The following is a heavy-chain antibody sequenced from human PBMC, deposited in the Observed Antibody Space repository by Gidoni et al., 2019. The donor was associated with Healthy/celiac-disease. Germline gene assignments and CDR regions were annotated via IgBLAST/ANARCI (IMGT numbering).Heavy chain of an antibody. CDR3: ARGRWGSGRYYSAGHFDY. CDR1: GGSFIGYY. CDR2: INHSANT. D-gene: IGHD3-10*01. V-gene: IGHV4-34*01. J-gene: IGHJ4*02. Sequence: HVQLQPWGAGLLTPSETLSLPCAVYGGSFIGYYWIWIRQPPGKGLEWIEEINHSANTNYKPYLKSRVTISVDTSKNQVSLKLSSVTAADTAVEYCARGRWGSGRYYSAGHFDYWGQGTLGTVSS.